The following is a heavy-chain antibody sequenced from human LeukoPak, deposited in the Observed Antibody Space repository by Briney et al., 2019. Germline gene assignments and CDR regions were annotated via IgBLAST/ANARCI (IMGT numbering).Heavy chain of an antibody. D-gene: IGHD3-10*01. Sequence: SETLSLTCTVSGGSVRTEYWSWIRQSPGKGLEWIGYIYYSGGTKTNPSLESRLTLSVDTSKNQFSLKLTSVTAADSALYYCARLGGSGSYHHFYPTGFDSWGQGILVAVSS. J-gene: IGHJ4*02. CDR3: ARLGGSGSYHHFYPTGFDS. CDR1: GGSVRTEY. CDR2: IYYSGGT. V-gene: IGHV4-59*08.